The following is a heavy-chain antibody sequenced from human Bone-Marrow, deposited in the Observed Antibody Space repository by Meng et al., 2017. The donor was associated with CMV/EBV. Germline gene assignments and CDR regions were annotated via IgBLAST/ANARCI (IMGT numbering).Heavy chain of an antibody. D-gene: IGHD7-27*01. Sequence: GESLKISCAASGFTFSSYGMHWVRQAPGKGLEWVAFIRYDGSNKYYADSVKGRFTISRDDSKSIAYLQMNSLKSEDTAVYYCTRDPGAYFDYWGQGTLVTVSS. J-gene: IGHJ4*02. CDR3: TRDPGAYFDY. CDR1: GFTFSSYG. V-gene: IGHV3-30*02. CDR2: IRYDGSNK.